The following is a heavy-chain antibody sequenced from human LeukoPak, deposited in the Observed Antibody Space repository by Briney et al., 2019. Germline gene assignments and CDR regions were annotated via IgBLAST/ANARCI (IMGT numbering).Heavy chain of an antibody. Sequence: GASVKVSCKASGYTFTGYYMHWVRQAPGQGLEWMGRINPNSGGTNYAQKFQGRVTMTRDTSISTAYMELSRLRSDDTAVYYRASRPYYYDSSGYYRDAFDIWGQGTMVTVSS. CDR3: ASRPYYYDSSGYYRDAFDI. D-gene: IGHD3-22*01. J-gene: IGHJ3*02. V-gene: IGHV1-2*06. CDR2: INPNSGGT. CDR1: GYTFTGYY.